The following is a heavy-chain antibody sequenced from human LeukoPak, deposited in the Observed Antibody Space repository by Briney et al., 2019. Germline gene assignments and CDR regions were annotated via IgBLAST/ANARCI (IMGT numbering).Heavy chain of an antibody. D-gene: IGHD3-22*01. Sequence: GGSLRLSCAASGFTFSSYGMHWVRQAPGKGLEWVAVISYDGSDKYYADSVKGRFTISRDNSKNTLYLQMNSLRAEDTAVYFCAKDDYYDSSGDPNWFDPWGQGTLVTVSS. CDR3: AKDDYYDSSGDPNWFDP. CDR2: ISYDGSDK. CDR1: GFTFSSYG. V-gene: IGHV3-30*18. J-gene: IGHJ5*02.